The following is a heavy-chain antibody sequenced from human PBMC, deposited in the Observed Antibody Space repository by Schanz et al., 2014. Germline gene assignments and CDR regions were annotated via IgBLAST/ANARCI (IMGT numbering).Heavy chain of an antibody. Sequence: EVQLLESGGGLVQPGGSLRLSCAASGFTFSSYAMSWVRQAPGKGLEWVSAISGSGGSTYYADSVKGRFTISRDNSKNLLYLQMNSLRAEDTGLYFCARGGSGSHYRLDYWGQGTLVTVSS. D-gene: IGHD1-26*01. V-gene: IGHV3-23*01. J-gene: IGHJ4*02. CDR2: ISGSGGST. CDR3: ARGGSGSHYRLDY. CDR1: GFTFSSYA.